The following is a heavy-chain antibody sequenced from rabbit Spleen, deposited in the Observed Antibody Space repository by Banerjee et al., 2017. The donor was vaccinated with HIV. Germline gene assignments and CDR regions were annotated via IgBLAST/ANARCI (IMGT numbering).Heavy chain of an antibody. J-gene: IGHJ4*01. V-gene: IGHV1S40*01. D-gene: IGHD2-1*01. CDR1: GIDFSRDYY. Sequence: QSLEESGGDLVKPGASLTLTCTASGIDFSRDYYMCWVRQAPGKGLEWIACIYAGSSANTYYASWAKGRFTISKTSSTTATLQMTSLTAADTATYFCARDLPTVIGWNLNLWGPGTLVTVS. CDR3: ARDLPTVIGWNLNL. CDR2: IYAGSSANT.